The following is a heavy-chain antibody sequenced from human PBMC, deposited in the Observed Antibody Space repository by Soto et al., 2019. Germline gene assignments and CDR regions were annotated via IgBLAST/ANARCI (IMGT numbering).Heavy chain of an antibody. V-gene: IGHV1-69*06. J-gene: IGHJ6*02. CDR3: ARERSERGKDV. CDR2: IIPVFGTA. CDR1: GGTFSSSA. Sequence: QVQLVQSGAEVKKPGSSVKVSCKSSGGTFSSSAISWVRQAPGQGLEWMGAIIPVFGTAHYAQKFQGRVTITAYKPTSTAYMELSRLRSEDTAVYFCARERSERGKDVWGQGTTVTVSS.